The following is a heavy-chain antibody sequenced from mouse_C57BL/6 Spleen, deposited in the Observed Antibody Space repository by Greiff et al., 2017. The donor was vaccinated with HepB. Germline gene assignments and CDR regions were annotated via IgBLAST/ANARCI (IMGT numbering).Heavy chain of an antibody. V-gene: IGHV1-82*01. Sequence: QVQLQQSGPELVKPGASVKISCKASGYAFSSSWMNWVKQRPGKGLEWIGRIYPGDGDTNYNGKFKGKATLTADKSSSTAYMQLSSLTSEDSAVYFCALDGYYVDAMDYWGQGTSVTVSS. D-gene: IGHD2-3*01. CDR3: ALDGYYVDAMDY. J-gene: IGHJ4*01. CDR2: IYPGDGDT. CDR1: GYAFSSSW.